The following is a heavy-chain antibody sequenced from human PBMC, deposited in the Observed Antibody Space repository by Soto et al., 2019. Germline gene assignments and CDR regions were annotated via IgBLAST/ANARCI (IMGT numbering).Heavy chain of an antibody. D-gene: IGHD2-8*02. V-gene: IGHV4-34*01. J-gene: IGHJ4*02. CDR1: GGSFSAYD. CDR2: INHSGSP. CDR3: ARDKITGLFDY. Sequence: QVQLQQWGAGLLKPSETLSLTCAVYGGSFSAYDWTWIRQPPGTGLEWIGEINHSGSPNYNPSLKSRVTISVDTSKNQFSLKLTSVTAADTAVYYCARDKITGLFDYWGQGTLVTVSS.